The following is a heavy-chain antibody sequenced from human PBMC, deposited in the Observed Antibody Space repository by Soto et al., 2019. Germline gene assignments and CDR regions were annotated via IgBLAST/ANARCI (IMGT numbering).Heavy chain of an antibody. V-gene: IGHV4-34*01. CDR3: ARGRGRAGIAVAGKFDP. D-gene: IGHD6-19*01. CDR1: DGSFSGYY. CDR2: INHSGST. Sequence: SETLSLTCAVYDGSFSGYYWSWIRQPPGKGLEWIGEINHSGSTNYNPSLKSRVTISVDTSKNQFSLKLSSVTAADTAVYYCARGRGRAGIAVAGKFDPWGQGTLVTVSS. J-gene: IGHJ5*02.